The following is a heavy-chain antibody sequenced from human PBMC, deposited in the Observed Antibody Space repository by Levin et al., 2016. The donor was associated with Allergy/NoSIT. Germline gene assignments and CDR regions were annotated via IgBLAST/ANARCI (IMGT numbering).Heavy chain of an antibody. CDR3: ARGGEYYDFWSGYPDY. CDR2: INPSGGST. CDR1: GYTFTSYY. D-gene: IGHD3-3*01. J-gene: IGHJ4*02. V-gene: IGHV1-46*01. Sequence: ASVKVSCKASGYTFTSYYMHWVRQAPGQGLEWMGIINPSGGSTSYAQKFQGRVTMTRDTSTSTVYMELSSLRSEDTAVYYCARGGEYYDFWSGYPDYWGQGTLVTVSS.